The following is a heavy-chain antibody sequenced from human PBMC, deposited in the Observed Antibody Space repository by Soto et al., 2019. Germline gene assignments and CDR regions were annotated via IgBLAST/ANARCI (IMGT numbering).Heavy chain of an antibody. D-gene: IGHD2-2*01. CDR2: VSGNNGAS. V-gene: IGHV1-18*04. Sequence: ASVKVSCKASGCTSADFGISWVRQAPGQGLEWMGWVSGNNGASNPAPKAQGRITMTLDTSTGVSYMALRSLRSDDTAIYYCVRDQKYFRVNGNWFDSWGQGTLVTVSS. CDR1: GCTSADFG. CDR3: VRDQKYFRVNGNWFDS. J-gene: IGHJ5*01.